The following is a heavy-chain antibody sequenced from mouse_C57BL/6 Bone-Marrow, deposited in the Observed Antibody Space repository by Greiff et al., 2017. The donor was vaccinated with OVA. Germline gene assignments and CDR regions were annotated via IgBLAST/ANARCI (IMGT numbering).Heavy chain of an antibody. CDR1: GFNIKDDY. CDR3: TTYRY. J-gene: IGHJ2*01. V-gene: IGHV14-4*01. Sequence: EVKLMESGAELVRPGASVKLSCTASGFNIKDDYMHWVKERPEQGLEWIGWIDPENGDTEYASKFQGKATITAVTSSKTVYLHLSSLTSEDTAVYYCTTYRYWGQGTTLTVSS. CDR2: IDPENGDT.